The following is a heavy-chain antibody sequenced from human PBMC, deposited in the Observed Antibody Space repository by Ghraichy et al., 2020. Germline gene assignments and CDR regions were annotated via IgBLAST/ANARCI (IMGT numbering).Heavy chain of an antibody. CDR2: IYWDDNK. D-gene: IGHD6-13*01. CDR1: GFSLKTTTVG. J-gene: IGHJ4*02. CDR3: VHRRPSSSWTTRFFDY. V-gene: IGHV2-5*02. Sequence: SGPTLVKPTQTLTLTCTFSGFSLKTTTVGVGWVRQPPGKALEWLALIYWDDNKHYNPSPESRLTITKDTSENQVVLTMTNMDPVDTATYYCVHRRPSSSWTTRFFDYWGQGALVTVSS.